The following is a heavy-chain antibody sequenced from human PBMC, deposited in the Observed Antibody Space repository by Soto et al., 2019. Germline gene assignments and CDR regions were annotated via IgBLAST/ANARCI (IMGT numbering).Heavy chain of an antibody. CDR3: GTPPGGGGY. CDR1: GFTVSNNY. V-gene: IGHV3-53*01. CDR2: IYSGGYT. D-gene: IGHD3-10*01. Sequence: EVQLVESGGGLIQPGGSLRLSCAVSGFTVSNNYMSWVRQAPGKGLEGVSVIYSGGYTAYGDSVKGRFTISRDNSKNTTYLKRKSQGAGDWAVYYGGTPPGGGGYWGQGTLVTVSS. J-gene: IGHJ4*02.